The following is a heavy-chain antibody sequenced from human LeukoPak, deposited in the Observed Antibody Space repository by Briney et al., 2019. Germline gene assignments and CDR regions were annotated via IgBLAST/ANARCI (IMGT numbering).Heavy chain of an antibody. Sequence: SETLSLTCTVSGGSISSYYWSWIRQPPGKGLEWIGYIYYSGSTNYSPSLKSRVTISVDTSKNQFSLKLSSVTAADTAVYYCARVYYDSSGYLIDYWGQGTLVTVSS. CDR3: ARVYYDSSGYLIDY. CDR2: IYYSGST. V-gene: IGHV4-59*08. CDR1: GGSISSYY. D-gene: IGHD3-22*01. J-gene: IGHJ4*02.